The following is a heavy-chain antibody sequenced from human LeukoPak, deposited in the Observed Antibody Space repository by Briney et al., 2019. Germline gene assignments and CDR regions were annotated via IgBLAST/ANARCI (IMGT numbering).Heavy chain of an antibody. V-gene: IGHV5-51*01. D-gene: IGHD3-22*01. CDR3: GGTYYYDGSGSVTFGQ. CDR2: IHPGDSDM. Sequence: GESLKISCKGSGYSFSNYWIGWVRPMPGRGLEWMGIIHPGDSDMKYSPSFQGQGTISTDKSISTAYLQWSSLKASDTAMYYCGGTYYYDGSGSVTFGQWGQGTLVTVSS. J-gene: IGHJ4*02. CDR1: GYSFSNYW.